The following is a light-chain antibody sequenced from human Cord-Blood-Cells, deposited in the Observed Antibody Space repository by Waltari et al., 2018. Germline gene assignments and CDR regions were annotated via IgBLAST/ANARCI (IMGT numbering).Light chain of an antibody. Sequence: EIVMTQSPATLSVSPGERATLSCRASQGVSSNIAWYQQKPGQAPRLLIYGASSRATGIPARWSGSGSVTEFTLTISRLQSEDFAVYYCQQYNNWPVTFGPGTKVGIK. CDR2: GAS. J-gene: IGKJ3*01. V-gene: IGKV3-15*01. CDR1: QGVSSN. CDR3: QQYNNWPVT.